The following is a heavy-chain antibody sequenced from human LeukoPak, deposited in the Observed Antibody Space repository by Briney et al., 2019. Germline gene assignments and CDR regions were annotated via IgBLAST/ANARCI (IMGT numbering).Heavy chain of an antibody. V-gene: IGHV4-59*12. CDR1: GGSISSYY. J-gene: IGHJ4*02. CDR3: ARAGYSYGTDY. CDR2: IYYSGST. Sequence: SETLSLTWTVSGGSISSYYWSWIRQPPGKGLEWIGYIYYSGSTYYNPSLKSRVTISVDTSKNQFSLKLSSVTAADTAVYYCARAGYSYGTDYWGQGTLVTVSS. D-gene: IGHD5-18*01.